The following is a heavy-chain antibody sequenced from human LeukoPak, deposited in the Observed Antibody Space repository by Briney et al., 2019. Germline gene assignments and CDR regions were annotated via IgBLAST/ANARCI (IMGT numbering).Heavy chain of an antibody. CDR1: GGSISSSSHY. V-gene: IGHV4-39*07. CDR3: AREVPIIYSSGSLGYFDY. Sequence: TTSETLSLTCTVSGGSISSSSHYWGWIRQPPWKGLEWFGNIYYIGTIYYNPSLKRRVTISGDTSKNQFSLKLSSVTAADTAVYYCAREVPIIYSSGSLGYFDYWGQGNLVTVSS. J-gene: IGHJ4*02. D-gene: IGHD6-19*01. CDR2: IYYIGTI.